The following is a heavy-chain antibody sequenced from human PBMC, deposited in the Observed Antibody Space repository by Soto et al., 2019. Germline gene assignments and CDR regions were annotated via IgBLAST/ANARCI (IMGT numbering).Heavy chain of an antibody. CDR2: ISSSSSYI. J-gene: IGHJ6*03. CDR1: GFTFSSYS. Sequence: GGSLRLSCAASGFTFSSYSMNWVRQAPGKGLEWVSSISSSSSYIYYADSVKGRFTISRDNAKNSLYLQMNSLRAEDTAVYYCARDRGYCSSTSCYYMDVWGKGTTVTVSS. V-gene: IGHV3-21*01. CDR3: ARDRGYCSSTSCYYMDV. D-gene: IGHD2-2*01.